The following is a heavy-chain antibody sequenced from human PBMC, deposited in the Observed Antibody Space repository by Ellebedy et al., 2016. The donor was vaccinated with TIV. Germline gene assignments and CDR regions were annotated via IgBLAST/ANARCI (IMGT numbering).Heavy chain of an antibody. CDR1: GFTFSDYY. J-gene: IGHJ3*02. CDR2: ISSSSSYT. CDR3: ARDKGKVGYCSGGSCRGAFDI. V-gene: IGHV3-11*06. D-gene: IGHD2-15*01. Sequence: GGSLRLSCTASGFTFSDYYMSWIRQAPGKGLEWVSYISSSSSYTNYADSVKGRFTISRDNAKNSLYLQMNSLRAEDTAVYYCARDKGKVGYCSGGSCRGAFDIWGQGTMVTVSS.